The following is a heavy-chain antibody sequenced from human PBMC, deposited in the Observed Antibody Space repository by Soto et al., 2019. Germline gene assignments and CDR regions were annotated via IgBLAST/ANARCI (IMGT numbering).Heavy chain of an antibody. D-gene: IGHD6-13*01. CDR3: TRDRAAADEYYYYGMDV. V-gene: IGHV3-49*04. CDR2: IRSKAYGGTT. Sequence: GVLRLSCTASGFTFGDYAMSWVRQAPGKGLEWVGFIRSKAYGGTTEYAASVKGRFTISRDDSESIAYLQMNSLKTEDTAVYYCTRDRAAADEYYYYGMDVWGQGTTVTVSS. CDR1: GFTFGDYA. J-gene: IGHJ6*02.